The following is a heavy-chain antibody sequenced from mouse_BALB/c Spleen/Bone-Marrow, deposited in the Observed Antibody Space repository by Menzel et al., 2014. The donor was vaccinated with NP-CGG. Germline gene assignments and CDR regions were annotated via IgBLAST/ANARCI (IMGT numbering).Heavy chain of an antibody. CDR1: GYSITSDYA. V-gene: IGHV3-2*02. CDR3: ARWDYGDYAMDY. Sequence: EVKVVESGPGPVKPSQSLSLTCTVTGYSITSDYAWNWIRQFQGNKLEWMGYISYSSSANYNPSLKSRISITRDTSKNQFFLQLNSVTAEDTATYYCARWDYGDYAMDYWGQGTSVTVSS. D-gene: IGHD1-2*01. CDR2: ISYSSSA. J-gene: IGHJ4*01.